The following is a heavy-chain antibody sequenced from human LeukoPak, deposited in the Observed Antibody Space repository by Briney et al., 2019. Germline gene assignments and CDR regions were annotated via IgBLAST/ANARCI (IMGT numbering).Heavy chain of an antibody. J-gene: IGHJ6*03. Sequence: SETLSLTCTVSGGSISSGSYYWSWIRQPAGKGLEWIGRIYTSGSTNYNPSLKSRVTISVDTSKNQFSLRLSSVTAADTAVYYCARVGYYDSSGYRGYYYYYYMDVWGKGTTVTVSS. D-gene: IGHD3-22*01. CDR2: IYTSGST. CDR1: GGSISSGSYY. CDR3: ARVGYYDSSGYRGYYYYYYMDV. V-gene: IGHV4-61*02.